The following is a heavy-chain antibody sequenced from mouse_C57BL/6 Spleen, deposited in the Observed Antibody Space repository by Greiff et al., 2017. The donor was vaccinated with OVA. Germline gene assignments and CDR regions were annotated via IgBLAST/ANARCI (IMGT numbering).Heavy chain of an antibody. J-gene: IGHJ4*01. CDR1: GYTFTSYW. V-gene: IGHV1-62-2*01. Sequence: QVQLQQPGAELVKPGASVKMSCKASGYTFTSYWITWVKQRPGQGLEWIGWFYPGSGSIKYNEKFKDKATLTADKSSSTVYMELSRLTSEDSAVYFCARHGLDYAMDYWGQGTSVTVSS. CDR3: ARHGLDYAMDY. CDR2: FYPGSGSI.